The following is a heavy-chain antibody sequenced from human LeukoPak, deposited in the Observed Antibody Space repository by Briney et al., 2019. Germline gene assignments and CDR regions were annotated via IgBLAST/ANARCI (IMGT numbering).Heavy chain of an antibody. D-gene: IGHD3-10*01. Sequence: PSETLSLTCTVSGGSISSGGYDWSWIRQHPGKGLEWIEYIYYSGGTYYNPSLKSRVTISVDTSKNQFSLKLGSVTAADTAVYYCARVSPLWFGEVNWFDPWGEGTLVTVSS. CDR1: GGSISSGGYD. CDR2: IYYSGGT. CDR3: ARVSPLWFGEVNWFDP. V-gene: IGHV4-31*03. J-gene: IGHJ5*02.